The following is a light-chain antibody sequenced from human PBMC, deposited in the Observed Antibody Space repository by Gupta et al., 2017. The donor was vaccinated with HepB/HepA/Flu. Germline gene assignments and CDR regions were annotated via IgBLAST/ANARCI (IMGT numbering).Light chain of an antibody. CDR1: QGFRDY. Sequence: DIVMTQSPSSLSVSLGERATITCRASQGFRDYVPWYHQKPGKAPKLMILDATNWESGVPARFSGSGYGTEFTLTISSLQPEDFATYYCQQRGSYPNTFGQGTRLEIK. CDR2: DAT. V-gene: IGKV1-9*01. J-gene: IGKJ5*01. CDR3: QQRGSYPNT.